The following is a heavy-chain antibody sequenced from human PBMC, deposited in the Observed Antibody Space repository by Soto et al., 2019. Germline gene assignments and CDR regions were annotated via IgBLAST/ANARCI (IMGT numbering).Heavy chain of an antibody. CDR2: ISGSGGST. J-gene: IGHJ5*02. V-gene: IGHV3-23*01. CDR1: GFTFSSYA. CDR3: SKDLRYCSGGSCPNHNWFDP. Sequence: GGSLRLSCAASGFTFSSYAMSWVRQAPGKGLEWVSAISGSGGSTYYADSVKGRFTISRDNSKNTLYLQMNSLRAEDTAVYYCSKDLRYCSGGSCPNHNWFDPWGQGTLVTVSS. D-gene: IGHD2-15*01.